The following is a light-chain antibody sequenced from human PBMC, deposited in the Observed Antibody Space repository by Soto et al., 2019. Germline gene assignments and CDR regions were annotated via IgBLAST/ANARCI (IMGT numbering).Light chain of an antibody. Sequence: EKVLTQSPATLSLSPGERATLSCRASQTVSSYLAWYQQRPGQAPRLLIYDASNRATGIPARFSGSGSGTDFTLTISSLEPEDFAVYYCQQRSNWPTFGQGTKVDTK. V-gene: IGKV3-11*01. CDR1: QTVSSY. CDR3: QQRSNWPT. CDR2: DAS. J-gene: IGKJ1*01.